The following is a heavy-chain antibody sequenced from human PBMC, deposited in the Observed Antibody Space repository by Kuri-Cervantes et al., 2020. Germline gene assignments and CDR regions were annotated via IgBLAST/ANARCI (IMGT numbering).Heavy chain of an antibody. CDR1: GYSFTSYW. Sequence: GGSLRLSCKASGYSFTSYWIAWVRQMPGKGLEWMGIIYPGGSDTRYSPSFQGQVTISADKSITTAYLQWSSLKASDTAIYYCATSAGYYDSSGSDYWGQGTVVTVSS. CDR2: IYPGGSDT. D-gene: IGHD3-22*01. CDR3: ATSAGYYDSSGSDY. J-gene: IGHJ4*02. V-gene: IGHV5-51*01.